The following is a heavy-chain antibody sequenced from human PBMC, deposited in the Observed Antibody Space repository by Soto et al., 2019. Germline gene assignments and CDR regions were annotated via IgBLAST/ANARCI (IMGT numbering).Heavy chain of an antibody. CDR3: ARGSRGLLWFGESSNWFDP. V-gene: IGHV1-69*02. CDR1: VGTFSSNT. D-gene: IGHD3-10*01. Sequence: SVTVSCKASVGTFSSNTISWVRQAPGQGLEWMGRIIPILGIANYAQKFQGRVTITADKSTSTAYMELSSLRSEDTAVYYCARGSRGLLWFGESSNWFDPRGQGTLVTVSS. J-gene: IGHJ5*02. CDR2: IIPILGIA.